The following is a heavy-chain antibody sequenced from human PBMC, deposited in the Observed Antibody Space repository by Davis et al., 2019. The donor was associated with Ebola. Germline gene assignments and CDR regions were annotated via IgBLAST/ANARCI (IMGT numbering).Heavy chain of an antibody. J-gene: IGHJ4*02. CDR1: GFTFSNSG. CDR2: ISSSSSYT. CDR3: ARDLGDGYNFDY. V-gene: IGHV3-21*05. Sequence: GESLKISCEASGFTFSNSGMHWVRQAPGKGLEWVSYISSSSSYTNYADSAKGRFTISRDNAKNSLYLQMNSLRAEDTAVYYCARDLGDGYNFDYWGQGTLVTVSS. D-gene: IGHD5-24*01.